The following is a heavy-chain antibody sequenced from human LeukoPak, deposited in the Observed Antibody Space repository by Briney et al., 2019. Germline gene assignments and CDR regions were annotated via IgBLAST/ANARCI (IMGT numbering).Heavy chain of an antibody. CDR3: ARDSGTTGEVKFDP. D-gene: IGHD3-10*01. Sequence: SETLSLTCAVSGGSIIISGYYWAWIRQPPGKGLEWIGSVFYNGDTYYNPSLRSRVTISVDTSKNQFSLTLNSVTAADTAVYYCARDSGTTGEVKFDPWGQGTLVTVSS. V-gene: IGHV4-39*07. J-gene: IGHJ5*02. CDR1: GGSIIISGYY. CDR2: VFYNGDT.